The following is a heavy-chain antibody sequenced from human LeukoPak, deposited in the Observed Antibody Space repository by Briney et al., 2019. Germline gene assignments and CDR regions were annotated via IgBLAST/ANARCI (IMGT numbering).Heavy chain of an antibody. Sequence: GGSLRLSCAASGFTFSSYSMNWVRQAPGKGLEWVSSISSSSSYIYYADSVKGRFTISRDNAKNSLYLQMNGLRAEDTAVYYCARDAAGSWYPDDAFDIWGQGTTVTVSS. D-gene: IGHD6-13*01. CDR1: GFTFSSYS. CDR2: ISSSSSYI. J-gene: IGHJ3*02. CDR3: ARDAAGSWYPDDAFDI. V-gene: IGHV3-21*01.